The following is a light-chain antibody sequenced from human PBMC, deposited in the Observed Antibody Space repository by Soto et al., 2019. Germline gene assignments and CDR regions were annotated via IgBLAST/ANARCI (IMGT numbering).Light chain of an antibody. V-gene: IGKV3-15*01. CDR3: QEYNYWHPIT. J-gene: IGKJ4*01. Sequence: IVMNQYLGTLSVSAGEGVTLSCGASQNIGNKVGWYQQKPGQAPRLLIYGASTRATSIPVRFSGSGSGTEFTLTITSLQSEDSAGYYCQEYNYWHPITFGGGTKVDIK. CDR2: GAS. CDR1: QNIGNK.